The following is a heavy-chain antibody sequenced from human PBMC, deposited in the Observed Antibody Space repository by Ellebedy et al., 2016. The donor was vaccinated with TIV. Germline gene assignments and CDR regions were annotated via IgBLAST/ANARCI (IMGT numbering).Heavy chain of an antibody. CDR1: GGSISSSSYY. CDR2: IYYSGST. CDR3: SRQWPLDYDISLYFDY. J-gene: IGHJ4*02. V-gene: IGHV4-39*01. D-gene: IGHD3-9*01. Sequence: MPSETLSLTCTVSGGSISSSSYYWGWIRQPPGKGLEWIGSIYYSGSTYYNPSLKSRVTISVDTSKNQFSLKLSSVTAADTAVYYCSRQWPLDYDISLYFDYWGQGTLVTVSS.